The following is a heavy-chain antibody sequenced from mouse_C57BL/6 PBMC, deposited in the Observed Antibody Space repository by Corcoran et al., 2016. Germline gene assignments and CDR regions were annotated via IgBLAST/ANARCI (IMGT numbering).Heavy chain of an antibody. V-gene: IGHV1-22*01. CDR2: INPNNGGT. Sequence: EVQLQQSGPELVKPGASVKMSCKASGYTFTDYNMHWVKQSHGKSLEWIGYINPNNGGTSYNQKFKGKATLTVNKSSSTAYMELRSLTSEDSAVYYCARRATYGSSPWFAYWGQGTLVTVSA. CDR1: GYTFTDYN. CDR3: ARRATYGSSPWFAY. D-gene: IGHD1-1*01. J-gene: IGHJ3*01.